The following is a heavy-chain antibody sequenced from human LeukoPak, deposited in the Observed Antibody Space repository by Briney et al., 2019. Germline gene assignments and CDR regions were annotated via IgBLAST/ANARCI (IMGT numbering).Heavy chain of an antibody. J-gene: IGHJ4*02. CDR2: FCLGRDT. CDR1: GDSVTNDFF. V-gene: IGHV4-38-2*02. Sequence: PSETLSLTCTVSGDSVTNDFFWGWVRQPPGKELEWIGSFCLGRDTYYRPSLKSRVTISVDTSKNQFSLSLNSVTAADTAVYYCARWASISREPGGFFDHWGQGTLVTVSS. CDR3: ARWASISREPGGFFDH. D-gene: IGHD1-14*01.